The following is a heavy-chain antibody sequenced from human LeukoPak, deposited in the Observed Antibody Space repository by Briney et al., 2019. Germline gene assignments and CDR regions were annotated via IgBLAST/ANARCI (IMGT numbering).Heavy chain of an antibody. D-gene: IGHD2-15*01. CDR3: ARSRCSGSCYGLDY. Sequence: GGSLRLSCAASGFTFSSYWMTWVRQAPGKGLEWVASIKVAGSEKYYVDSVKGRFTISRDNAKNSLYLQMNSLRAEDTAVYYCARSRCSGSCYGLDYWGQGTLVTVSS. CDR1: GFTFSSYW. J-gene: IGHJ4*02. CDR2: IKVAGSEK. V-gene: IGHV3-7*01.